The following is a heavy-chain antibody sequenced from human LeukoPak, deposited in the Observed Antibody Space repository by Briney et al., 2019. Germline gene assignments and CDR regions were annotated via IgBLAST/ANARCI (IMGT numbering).Heavy chain of an antibody. J-gene: IGHJ4*02. V-gene: IGHV3-23*01. D-gene: IGHD6-19*01. CDR2: ISGSGGST. Sequence: PGGSLRLSCAASGFTFSSYAMGWVRQAPGKGLEWVSAISGSGGSTYYADSVKGRFTISRDNSKNTLYLQMNSLRAEDTAVYYCAKHSSGWYAREYYFDYWGQGTLVTVSS. CDR3: AKHSSGWYAREYYFDY. CDR1: GFTFSSYA.